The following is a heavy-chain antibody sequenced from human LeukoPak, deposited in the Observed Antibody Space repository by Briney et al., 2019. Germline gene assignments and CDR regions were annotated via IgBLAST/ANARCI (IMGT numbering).Heavy chain of an antibody. V-gene: IGHV3-74*01. CDR3: VTFYETY. CDR2: INSDGSWT. J-gene: IGHJ4*02. D-gene: IGHD2/OR15-2a*01. Sequence: GGSLRLSCAASGFTFSNYAMSWVRQAPGKGLVWVSHINSDGSWTGYADSVKGRFTISKDNAKNTVSLQMNNLRAEDTAVYYCVTFYETYWGRGTLVTVSS. CDR1: GFTFSNYA.